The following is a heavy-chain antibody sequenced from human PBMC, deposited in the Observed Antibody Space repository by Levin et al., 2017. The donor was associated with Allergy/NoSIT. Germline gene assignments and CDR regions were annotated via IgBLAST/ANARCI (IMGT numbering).Heavy chain of an antibody. CDR2: ITSDGSVK. Sequence: GGSLRLSCAASGFPFSTYGIYWVRQAPGKGLEWVALITSDGSVKFYADSVKGRFTISRDNSRETLYLQMNSLRPDGTAVYYCAKGGDMDVWGKGTTVIVSS. J-gene: IGHJ6*03. CDR1: GFPFSTYG. V-gene: IGHV3-30*18. CDR3: AKGGDMDV.